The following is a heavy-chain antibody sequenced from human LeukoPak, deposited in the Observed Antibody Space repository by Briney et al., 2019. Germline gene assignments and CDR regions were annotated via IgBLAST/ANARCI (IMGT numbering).Heavy chain of an antibody. CDR3: AKDNYYGSGSFFDY. CDR2: IWYDESNR. CDR1: GFTFSSYA. Sequence: PGGSLRLSCVASGFTFSSYAMHWVRQAPGKGLEWVAVIWYDESNRYYADSVKGRFTISRDISKNTLYLQMNSLRADDTAIYYCAKDNYYGSGSFFDYWGQGTLVTVSS. D-gene: IGHD3-10*01. J-gene: IGHJ4*02. V-gene: IGHV3-30*02.